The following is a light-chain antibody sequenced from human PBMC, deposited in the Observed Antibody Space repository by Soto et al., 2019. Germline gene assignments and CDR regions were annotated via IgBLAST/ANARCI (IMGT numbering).Light chain of an antibody. CDR1: RSLLYSFNNKNY. CDR3: QQYYSSPVT. Sequence: IVMTQSPDCLAVSLGERATINCKSSRSLLYSFNNKNYLAWYQQKPGQPPKLFIYWASTRESGVPDRFSGSGSGTDFTLTISSLQVEDVALYYCQQYYSSPVTFGQGTRLEIK. V-gene: IGKV4-1*01. CDR2: WAS. J-gene: IGKJ5*01.